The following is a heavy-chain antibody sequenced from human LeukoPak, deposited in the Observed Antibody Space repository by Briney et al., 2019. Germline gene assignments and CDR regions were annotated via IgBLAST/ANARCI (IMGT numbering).Heavy chain of an antibody. J-gene: IGHJ4*02. Sequence: PSETLSLTCTVSGYSISSGYYWGWIRQPPGKGLEWIGSIYYSGSTYYNPSLKSRVTTSVDTSKNQFSLKLSSVTAADTAVYYCARLDPSWYSYGVMATYGTVFDYWGQGTLVTVSS. CDR3: ARLDPSWYSYGVMATYGTVFDY. V-gene: IGHV4-38-2*02. CDR1: GYSISSGYY. D-gene: IGHD5-18*01. CDR2: IYYSGST.